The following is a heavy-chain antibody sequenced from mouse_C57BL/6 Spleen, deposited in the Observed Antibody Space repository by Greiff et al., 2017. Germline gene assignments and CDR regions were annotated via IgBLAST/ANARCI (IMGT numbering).Heavy chain of an antibody. V-gene: IGHV5-4*01. D-gene: IGHD2-4*01. CDR1: GFTFSSYA. Sequence: DVQLVESGGGLVKPGGSLKLSCAASGFTFSSYAMSWVRQTPEKRLEWVATISDGGSYTYYPDNVKGRFTISRDTAKNNLYLQMSHLKSEDTAMYYCARESTMIPYFDYWGQGTTLTVSS. J-gene: IGHJ2*01. CDR2: ISDGGSYT. CDR3: ARESTMIPYFDY.